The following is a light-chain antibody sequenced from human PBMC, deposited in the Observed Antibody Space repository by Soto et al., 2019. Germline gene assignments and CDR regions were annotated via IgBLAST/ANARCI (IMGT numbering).Light chain of an antibody. V-gene: IGKV3-15*01. CDR2: GAS. CDR3: QQYNNLPQWT. CDR1: QSVSSN. Sequence: EIVMKQSPATLSVSPGERATLSCRASQSVSSNLAWYQQKPGQAPRLLIYGASTRATGIPARISDSGSGTAFTLTISSLQSEEFAVYYCQQYNNLPQWTFGQGTKVEIK. J-gene: IGKJ1*01.